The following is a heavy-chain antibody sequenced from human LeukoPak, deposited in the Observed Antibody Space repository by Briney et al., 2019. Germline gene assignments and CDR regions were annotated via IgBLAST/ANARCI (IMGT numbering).Heavy chain of an antibody. CDR3: ARRLGYCSGGSCY. CDR2: VRYDGSDK. CDR1: GFTFTSYG. J-gene: IGHJ4*02. V-gene: IGHV3-30*02. D-gene: IGHD2-15*01. Sequence: GGSLRLSCAASGFTFTSYGMHWVRQAPGKGLEWVAFVRYDGSDKYYVDSVKGRFTISRDDSRNMVYLQMNSLRAEDTAVYYCARRLGYCSGGSCYWGQGTLVTVSS.